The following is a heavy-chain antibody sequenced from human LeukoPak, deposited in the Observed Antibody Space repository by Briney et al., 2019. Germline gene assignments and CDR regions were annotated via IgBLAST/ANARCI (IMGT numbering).Heavy chain of an antibody. CDR2: ISGSGTRT. V-gene: IGHV3-23*01. D-gene: IGHD4-17*01. J-gene: IGHJ5*01. CDR3: AKLLNDYGDYVFDS. Sequence: GGSLRLSCVASGFTFRVYALTWVRQAPGKGLEWVSAISGSGTRTHYADSVAGRFTISRDNSKNTVYLQMSSLRAEDTAVYNCAKLLNDYGDYVFDSWGQGTLVTVSS. CDR1: GFTFRVYA.